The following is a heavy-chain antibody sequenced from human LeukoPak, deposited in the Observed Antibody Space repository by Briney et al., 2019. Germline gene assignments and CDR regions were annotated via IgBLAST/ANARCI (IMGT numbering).Heavy chain of an antibody. J-gene: IGHJ4*02. CDR1: GFTFSDYF. Sequence: GSLRLSCATSGFTFSDYFMSWIRQPPGKGLEWIGTIYYSGSTFYNPSLKSRVTISVDTSKNQFSLKLTSMTAADTAVYYCARVPTITFFDYWGQGTLVTVSS. CDR3: ARVPTITFFDY. V-gene: IGHV4-38-2*01. D-gene: IGHD3-10*01. CDR2: IYYSGST.